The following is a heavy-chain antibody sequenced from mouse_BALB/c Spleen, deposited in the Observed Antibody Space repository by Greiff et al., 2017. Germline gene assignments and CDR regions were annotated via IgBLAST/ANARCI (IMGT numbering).Heavy chain of an antibody. CDR2: ISTYSGNT. CDR3: ARDGDYGNYVAY. CDR1: GYTFTDYA. V-gene: IGHV1-67*01. Sequence: QVQLQQSGPELVRPGVSVKISCKGSGYTFTDYAMHWVKQSHAKSLEWIGVISTYSGNTNYNQKFKGKATMTVDKSSSTAYMELARLTSEDSAIYYCARDGDYGNYVAYWGQGTLVTVSA. J-gene: IGHJ3*01. D-gene: IGHD2-1*01.